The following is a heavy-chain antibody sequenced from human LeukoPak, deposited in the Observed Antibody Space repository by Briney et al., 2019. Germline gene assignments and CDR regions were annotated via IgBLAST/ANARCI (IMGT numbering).Heavy chain of an antibody. V-gene: IGHV3-48*03. J-gene: IGHJ4*02. CDR3: ATAFRGSYDN. D-gene: IGHD1-26*01. Sequence: GGSLRLSCGASGFTFSSYEMNWVRQAPGKGLEWVSHISSSGSTIYYADSVKGRFTISRDNTKNSLYLQMNSLRAEDTAVYYCATAFRGSYDNWGQGTLVTVSS. CDR2: ISSSGSTI. CDR1: GFTFSSYE.